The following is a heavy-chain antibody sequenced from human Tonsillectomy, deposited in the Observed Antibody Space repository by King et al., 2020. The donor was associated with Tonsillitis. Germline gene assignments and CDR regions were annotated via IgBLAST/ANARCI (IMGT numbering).Heavy chain of an antibody. CDR1: GGSFSGYY. CDR2: INHSGST. V-gene: IGHV4-34*01. Sequence: VQLQQWGAGLLKPSETLSLTCAVYGGSFSGYYWTWIRQPPGKGLEWIGEINHSGSTNYNPSLKSRVTVSVDTSKNQFSLNLNSVTAAATAVYYCARTRRVTVFGVARGYFDLWGRGTLVTVSS. J-gene: IGHJ2*01. D-gene: IGHD3-3*01. CDR3: ARTRRVTVFGVARGYFDL.